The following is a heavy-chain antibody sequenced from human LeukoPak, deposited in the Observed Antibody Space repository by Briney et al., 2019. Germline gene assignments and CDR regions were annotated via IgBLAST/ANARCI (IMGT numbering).Heavy chain of an antibody. J-gene: IGHJ4*02. CDR1: GGSISSSN. Sequence: PSGTLSLTCAVSGGSISSSNWWSWVRQPPGKGLEWVSVITGSSGSTYYADSVKGRFTISRDNSKNTLYLQMNSLRAEDTAVYYCAKPDFDYWGQGTLVTVSS. CDR3: AKPDFDY. CDR2: ITGSSGST. V-gene: IGHV3-23*01.